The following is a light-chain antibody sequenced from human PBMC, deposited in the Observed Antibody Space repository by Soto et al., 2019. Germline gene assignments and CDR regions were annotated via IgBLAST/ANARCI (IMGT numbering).Light chain of an antibody. CDR3: SSYTSSSTLRV. J-gene: IGLJ3*02. CDR2: NVN. Sequence: QSALIQPPSVSGSPGQSVTISCTGTSSDVGSYDYVSWYQQHPGTVPKPMIYNVNTQPSGVPDRFSGSKSGNTASLTISGLQAEDEADYYCSSYTSSSTLRVFGGGTKLTVL. CDR1: SSDVGSYDY. V-gene: IGLV2-18*02.